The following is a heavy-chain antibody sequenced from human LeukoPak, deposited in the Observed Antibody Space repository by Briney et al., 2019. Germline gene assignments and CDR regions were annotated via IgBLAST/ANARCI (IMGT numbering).Heavy chain of an antibody. CDR1: GFTFSSYS. D-gene: IGHD1-26*01. CDR2: ISSSSSTI. V-gene: IGHV3-48*01. Sequence: GGSLRLSCAASGFTFSSYSMNWVRQAPGKGLEWVSYISSSSSTIYYADSVKGRFTISRDNAKNSLYLQMNSLRAEDTAVYYCARESYSGSYNLDYWGQGTLVTVSS. J-gene: IGHJ4*02. CDR3: ARESYSGSYNLDY.